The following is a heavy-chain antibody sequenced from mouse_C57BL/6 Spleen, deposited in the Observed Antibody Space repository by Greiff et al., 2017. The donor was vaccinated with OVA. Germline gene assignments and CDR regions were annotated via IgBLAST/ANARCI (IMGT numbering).Heavy chain of an antibody. J-gene: IGHJ2*01. V-gene: IGHV1-55*01. CDR1: GYTFTSYW. CDR3: ARWDYYGSSGDFDY. D-gene: IGHD1-1*01. Sequence: VQLQQSGAELVKPGASVKMSCKASGYTFTSYWITWVKQRPGQGLEWIGDIYPGSGSTNYNEKFKSKATLTVDTSSSTAYMQLSSLTSEDSAVYYCARWDYYGSSGDFDYWGQGTTLTVSS. CDR2: IYPGSGST.